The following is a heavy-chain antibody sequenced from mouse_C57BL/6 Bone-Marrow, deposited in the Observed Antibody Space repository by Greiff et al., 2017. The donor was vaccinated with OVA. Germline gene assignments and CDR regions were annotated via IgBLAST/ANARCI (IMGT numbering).Heavy chain of an antibody. J-gene: IGHJ4*01. CDR2: ISSGSSTI. CDR3: ARALLRSKSFYYYAMDY. CDR1: GFTFSDYG. V-gene: IGHV5-17*01. D-gene: IGHD1-1*01. Sequence: EVKLVESGGGLVKPGGSLKLSCAASGFTFSDYGMHWVRQAPEKGLEWVAYISSGSSTIYYADTVKGRFTISRDNAKNTLFLQMTSLRSEDTAMYYCARALLRSKSFYYYAMDYWGQGTSVTVSS.